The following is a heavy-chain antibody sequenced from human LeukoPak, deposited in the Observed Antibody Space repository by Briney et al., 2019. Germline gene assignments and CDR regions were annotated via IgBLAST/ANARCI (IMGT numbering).Heavy chain of an antibody. J-gene: IGHJ6*02. CDR1: GYTFTGYY. V-gene: IGHV1-2*02. CDR2: INPKSGGA. Sequence: GASVKVSCKASGYTFTGYYMHWVRQAPGQGHEWMGWINPKSGGASYGQKFQGRVTMTRDTSTSTVYMELSSLRSEDTAVYYCARIRFDSFYSGSYYYAMDVWGQGTTVSVSS. D-gene: IGHD1-26*01. CDR3: ARIRFDSFYSGSYYYAMDV.